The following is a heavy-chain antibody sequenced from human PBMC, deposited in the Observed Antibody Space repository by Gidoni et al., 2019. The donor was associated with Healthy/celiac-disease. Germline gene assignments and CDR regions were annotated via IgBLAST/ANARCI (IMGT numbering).Heavy chain of an antibody. V-gene: IGHV3-23*01. Sequence: EVQLLESGGGLVQPGGSLRLSCAASGFPFTTHAFGWVRQAQGKGLAWGSAISGSGGSTYYADSVKGRFTISRDNSKNTLYLQMNSLRAEDTAVYYCAKDQGIAAAHYYYYYGMDVWGQGTTVTVSS. D-gene: IGHD6-13*01. CDR3: AKDQGIAAAHYYYYYGMDV. CDR1: GFPFTTHA. J-gene: IGHJ6*02. CDR2: ISGSGGST.